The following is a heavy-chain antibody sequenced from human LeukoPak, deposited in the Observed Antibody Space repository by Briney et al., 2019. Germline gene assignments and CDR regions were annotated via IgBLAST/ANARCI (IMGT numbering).Heavy chain of an antibody. J-gene: IGHJ5*02. Sequence: SVKVSXKASGVTFSSYAISWVRQAPGQGLEWMSGIIPIFGVANYAQKFQGRVTITTDESTSTPYMELSRLRSEDTAVYYCARVQQLVRGANWFDPWGQGTLVTVSS. D-gene: IGHD6-13*01. V-gene: IGHV1-69*05. CDR3: ARVQQLVRGANWFDP. CDR1: GVTFSSYA. CDR2: IIPIFGVA.